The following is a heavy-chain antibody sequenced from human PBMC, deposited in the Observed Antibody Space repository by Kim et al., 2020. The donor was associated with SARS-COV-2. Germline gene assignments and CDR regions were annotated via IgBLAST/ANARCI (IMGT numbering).Heavy chain of an antibody. D-gene: IGHD6-19*01. Sequence: SVKGRFTISRDNSKNSLYLQMNSLRTEDTDLYYCAKDRGRAVAGTDAFDIWGQGTMVTVSS. J-gene: IGHJ3*02. V-gene: IGHV3-43*01. CDR3: AKDRGRAVAGTDAFDI.